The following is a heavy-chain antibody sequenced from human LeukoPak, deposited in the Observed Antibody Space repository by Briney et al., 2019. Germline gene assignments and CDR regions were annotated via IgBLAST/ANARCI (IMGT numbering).Heavy chain of an antibody. J-gene: IGHJ4*02. CDR1: GGSISSGDYY. D-gene: IGHD2-2*01. V-gene: IGHV4-30-4*08. CDR2: IYYSGST. Sequence: PSETLSLTCTVSGGSISSGDYYWSWIRQPPGKGLEWIGYIYYSGSTYYNPSLKSRVTISVDTSKSQFSLKLSSVTAADTAVYYCARVHCSSTSCYTWGHFDYWGQGTLVTVSS. CDR3: ARVHCSSTSCYTWGHFDY.